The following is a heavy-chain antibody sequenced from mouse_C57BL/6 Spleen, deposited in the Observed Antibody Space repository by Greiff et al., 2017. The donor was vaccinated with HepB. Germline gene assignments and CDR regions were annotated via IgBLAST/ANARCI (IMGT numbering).Heavy chain of an antibody. J-gene: IGHJ3*01. D-gene: IGHD4-1*01. CDR3: ARDPELGRRFAY. CDR2: ISYDGSN. Sequence: QSLSLTCSVTGYSITSGYYWNWIRQFPGNKLEWMGYISYDGSNNYNPSLKNRISITRDTSKNQFFLKLNSVTTEDTATYYCARDPELGRRFAYWGQGTLVTVSA. V-gene: IGHV3-6*01. CDR1: GYSITSGYY.